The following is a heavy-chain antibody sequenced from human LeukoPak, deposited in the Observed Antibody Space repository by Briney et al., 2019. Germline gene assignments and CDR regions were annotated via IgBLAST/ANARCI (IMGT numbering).Heavy chain of an antibody. CDR2: ISGSGGST. Sequence: GGSLRLSCAASGFTFSSYAMSWVRQAPGKGLEWVSAISGSGGSTYYADSVKGRFTISGDNSKNTLYLQMNSLRAEDTAVYYCAKVRMVVVVPAAIDYWGQGTLVTVSS. CDR1: GFTFSSYA. V-gene: IGHV3-23*01. D-gene: IGHD2-2*01. CDR3: AKVRMVVVVPAAIDY. J-gene: IGHJ4*02.